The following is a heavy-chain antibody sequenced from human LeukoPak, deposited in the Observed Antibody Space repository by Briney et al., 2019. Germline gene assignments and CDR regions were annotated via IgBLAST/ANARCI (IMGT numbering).Heavy chain of an antibody. Sequence: GGSLRLSCAVSGITLSNYGMSWVRQAPGKGLEWVAGISDSGGSTNYADSVKGRFTISRDNSKNTLYLQMNSLRAEDTAVYYCAKDRRVSILDYWGQGTLVTVSS. V-gene: IGHV3-23*01. J-gene: IGHJ4*02. D-gene: IGHD6-6*01. CDR3: AKDRRVSILDY. CDR2: ISDSGGST. CDR1: GITLSNYG.